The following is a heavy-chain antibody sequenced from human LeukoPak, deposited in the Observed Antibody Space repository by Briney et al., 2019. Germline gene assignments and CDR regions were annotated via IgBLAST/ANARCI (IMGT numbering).Heavy chain of an antibody. V-gene: IGHV3-7*03. D-gene: IGHD3-10*01. Sequence: GGSLRLSCSASGLTFSRRWMSWVRQTPGKGLEWVANIKEDGSQKYYADSVMGRFTISRDNAENSLYLQLNSLRAEDTAMYYCAGDRGYLQFDYWGQGALVTVSS. CDR3: AGDRGYLQFDY. J-gene: IGHJ4*02. CDR1: GLTFSRRW. CDR2: IKEDGSQK.